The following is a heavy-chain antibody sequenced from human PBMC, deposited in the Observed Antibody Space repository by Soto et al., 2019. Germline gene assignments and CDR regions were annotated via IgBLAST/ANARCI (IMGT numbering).Heavy chain of an antibody. CDR3: ARDRSGRTPRKNWFDP. J-gene: IGHJ5*02. CDR1: GFTFSSYA. CDR2: ISGSGGST. Sequence: PGGSLRLSCAASGFTFSSYAMSWVRQAPGKGLEWVSAISGSGGSTYYADSVKGRFTISRDNSKNTLYLEMNSLRPEDTAVYYCARDRSGRTPRKNWFDPWGQGTLVTVSS. V-gene: IGHV3-23*01. D-gene: IGHD1-26*01.